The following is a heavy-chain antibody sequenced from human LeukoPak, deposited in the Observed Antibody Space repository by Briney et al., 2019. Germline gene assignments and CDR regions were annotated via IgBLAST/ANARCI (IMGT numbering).Heavy chain of an antibody. CDR1: GFTFSDYA. Sequence: GGSLRLSCAASGFTFSDYAMSWVRQAPGKGLEWVSAISDRGDRTWDADSVKGRVTISRDNYKNTLFLQMNSLRAEDTAIYYCAKDSYDSSGSRYDYWGQGSLVTVSS. V-gene: IGHV3-23*01. CDR2: ISDRGDRT. D-gene: IGHD3-22*01. CDR3: AKDSYDSSGSRYDY. J-gene: IGHJ4*02.